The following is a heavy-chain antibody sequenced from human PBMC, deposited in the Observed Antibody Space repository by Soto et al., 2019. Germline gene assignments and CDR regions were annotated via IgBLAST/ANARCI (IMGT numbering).Heavy chain of an antibody. CDR1: GDSINSYY. CDR3: ARGEFYYFMDV. J-gene: IGHJ6*03. V-gene: IGHV4-59*01. CDR2: IYYSGST. Sequence: ASETLSLTCSVSGDSINSYYWSWVRQPPGKGLEWIGHIYYSGSTSYNPSLESRVTMSVDTSENQFSLRLTSVAAADTAVYYCARGEFYYFMDVWGKGTSVTVSS.